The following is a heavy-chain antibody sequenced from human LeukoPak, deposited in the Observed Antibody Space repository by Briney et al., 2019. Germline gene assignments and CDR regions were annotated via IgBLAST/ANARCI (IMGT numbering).Heavy chain of an antibody. D-gene: IGHD3-10*01. CDR2: ISAYNGNT. CDR1: GYTFTSYG. V-gene: IGHV1-18*01. Sequence: VASVKVSCKASGYTFTSYGISWVRQAPGQGLEWMGWISAYNGNTNYAQELQGRVTMTTDTSTSTAYMELRSLRSDDTAVYYCARSGLLWFGVLVRVPPDYWGQGTLVTVSS. CDR3: ARSGLLWFGVLVRVPPDY. J-gene: IGHJ4*02.